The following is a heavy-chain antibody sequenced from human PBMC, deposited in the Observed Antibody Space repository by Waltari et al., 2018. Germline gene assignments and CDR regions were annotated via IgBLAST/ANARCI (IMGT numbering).Heavy chain of an antibody. CDR2: LNPRGGST. D-gene: IGHD3-3*02. V-gene: IGHV1-46*01. J-gene: IGHJ4*02. Sequence: QVQLVQSGAEVKKPGASVKVSCKASGYTFTSYYMHWVRQAPGQGLEWMGILNPRGGSTSYAKKFQGRVTMTRDTSTSTVYMELSSLRSEDTAVYYCARDFSTPNIPNYFDSWGQGTLVTVSS. CDR1: GYTFTSYY. CDR3: ARDFSTPNIPNYFDS.